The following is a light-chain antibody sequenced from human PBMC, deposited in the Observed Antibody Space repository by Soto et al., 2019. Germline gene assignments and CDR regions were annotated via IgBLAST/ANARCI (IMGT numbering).Light chain of an antibody. CDR1: SIDVGGTNH. CDR2: DVS. CDR3: CSYTSFSTYV. Sequence: QSALTQPASVSGSPGQSITISCSGISIDVGGTNHVSWYLQHPGEAPKLIMYDVSNRPSGVSDRFFGSKADNTATLTVSGLQAEDEADYYCCSYTSFSTYVFGTGTKLTVL. J-gene: IGLJ1*01. V-gene: IGLV2-14*03.